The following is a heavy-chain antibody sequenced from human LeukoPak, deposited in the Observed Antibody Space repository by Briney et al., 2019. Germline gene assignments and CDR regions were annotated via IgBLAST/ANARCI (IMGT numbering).Heavy chain of an antibody. CDR2: IYYSGST. CDR3: ARAIRYEAFDI. Sequence: PSETLSLTCTVSGGSIRSGSHYWAWIRQPPGKGLEWIGYIYYSGSTNYNPSLKSRVTISVDTSKNQFSLKLSSVTAADTAVYYCARAIRYEAFDIWGQGTMVTVSS. V-gene: IGHV4-61*01. CDR1: GGSIRSGSHY. D-gene: IGHD3-3*02. J-gene: IGHJ3*02.